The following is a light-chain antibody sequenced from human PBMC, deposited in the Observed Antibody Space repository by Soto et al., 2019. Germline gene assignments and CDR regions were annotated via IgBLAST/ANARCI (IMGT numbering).Light chain of an antibody. V-gene: IGKV1-5*01. J-gene: IGKJ2*01. Sequence: DIQMTQSPSTLSASVGDRVTITCRASQSISSWLAWYQQKPGKAPKLLIYDASSLESGVPSRFSGSGSGKEFTLTIRSLEPDATANYYCQQYNTYPYTVGQGTNLEIK. CDR3: QQYNTYPYT. CDR2: DAS. CDR1: QSISSW.